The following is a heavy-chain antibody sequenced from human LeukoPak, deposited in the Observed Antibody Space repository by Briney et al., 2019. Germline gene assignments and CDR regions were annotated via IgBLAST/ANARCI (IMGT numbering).Heavy chain of an antibody. J-gene: IGHJ4*02. Sequence: GGSLRLSCAASGFIFSSYVMSWVRQAPGKGLEWVSVISGSGGTTYYADSVKGRFTISRDNAKNSLYLQMNSLRAEDTAVYYCATLGGAIDYWGQGTLVTVSS. V-gene: IGHV3-23*01. CDR2: ISGSGGTT. CDR1: GFIFSSYV. CDR3: ATLGGAIDY. D-gene: IGHD1-26*01.